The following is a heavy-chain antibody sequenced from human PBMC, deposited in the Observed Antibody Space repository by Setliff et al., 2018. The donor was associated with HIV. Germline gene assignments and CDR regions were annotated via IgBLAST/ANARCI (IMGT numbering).Heavy chain of an antibody. V-gene: IGHV4-4*02. CDR3: ARRRGPMVRGVDPAPSFFFDY. Sequence: ASETLSLTCAVSGGSISSDNWWTWVRQPPGKGLEWIGEIYHSEYTNYSASLKSRVTLSVDTSKNQFSLRVKSVTAGDTGLYFCARRRGPMVRGVDPAPSFFFDYWGQGTLVTVSS. D-gene: IGHD3-10*01. CDR2: IYHSEYT. CDR1: GGSISSDNW. J-gene: IGHJ4*02.